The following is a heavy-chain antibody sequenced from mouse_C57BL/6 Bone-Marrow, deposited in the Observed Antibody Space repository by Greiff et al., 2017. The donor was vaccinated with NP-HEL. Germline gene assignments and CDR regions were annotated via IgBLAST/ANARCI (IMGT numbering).Heavy chain of an antibody. J-gene: IGHJ4*01. V-gene: IGHV5-4*03. CDR2: ISDGGSYT. D-gene: IGHD1-1*01. CDR3: ARGHYYGSSYDAMDY. CDR1: GFTFSSYA. Sequence: EVKLMESGGGLVKPGGSLKLSCAASGFTFSSYAMSWVRQTPEKRLEWVATISDGGSYTYYPDNVKGRFTISRDNAKNNLYLQMGHLKSEDTAMYYCARGHYYGSSYDAMDYWGQGTSVTVSS.